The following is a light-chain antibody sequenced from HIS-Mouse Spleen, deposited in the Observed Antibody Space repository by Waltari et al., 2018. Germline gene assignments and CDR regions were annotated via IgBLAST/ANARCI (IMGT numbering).Light chain of an antibody. CDR3: QQYNSYWT. Sequence: DIQMTQSPSTLFVPVGVGVTITCRSSQSISSWLAWYQQKPGKATKLLIYKASSLESGVPSRFSGSGSGTEFTLTISSLQPDDFATYYCQQYNSYWTFGQGTKVEIK. CDR2: KAS. V-gene: IGKV1-5*03. CDR1: QSISSW. J-gene: IGKJ1*01.